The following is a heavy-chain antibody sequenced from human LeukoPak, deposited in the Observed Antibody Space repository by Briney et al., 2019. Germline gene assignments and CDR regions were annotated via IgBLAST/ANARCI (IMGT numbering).Heavy chain of an antibody. CDR1: GGSFSSYY. Sequence: PSETLSLTCAVYGGSFSSYYWSWIRQPPGKGLEWIGAINHSGSTNHNPPLKSRVTMSVDTSKNQFSLKLSSVTAADTAVYYCARGRYCSADICSGGDAFDIWGQGTMVSVSS. V-gene: IGHV4-34*01. CDR3: ARGRYCSADICSGGDAFDI. J-gene: IGHJ3*02. CDR2: INHSGST. D-gene: IGHD2-15*01.